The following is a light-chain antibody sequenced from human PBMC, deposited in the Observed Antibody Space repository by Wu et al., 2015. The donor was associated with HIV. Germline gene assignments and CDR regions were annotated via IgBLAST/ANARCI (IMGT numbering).Light chain of an antibody. J-gene: IGKJ4*01. Sequence: EVVLTQSPGTLSLSPGERATLSCRASQSVSSKFAWYQQKPGQAPRLLIYDASTRATGIPARFSGTGSGTEFTLTINNMQSEDFAVYFCQQYYDWPPVTFGGGTKVEI. CDR1: QSVSSK. CDR3: QQYYDWPPVT. CDR2: DAS. V-gene: IGKV3D-15*01.